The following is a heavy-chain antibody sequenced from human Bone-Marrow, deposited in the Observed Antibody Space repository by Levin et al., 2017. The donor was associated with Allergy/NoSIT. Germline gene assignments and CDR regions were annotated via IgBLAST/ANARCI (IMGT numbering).Heavy chain of an antibody. V-gene: IGHV3-33*01. D-gene: IGHD3-22*01. CDR1: GFTFSSYG. J-gene: IGHJ4*02. CDR3: ARDRGPRGGYYPDY. Sequence: PGGSLRLSCAASGFTFSSYGMHWVRQAPGKGLEWVAVIWYDGSNKYYADSVKGRFTISRDNSKNTLYLQMNSLRAEDTAVYYCARDRGPRGGYYPDYWGQGTLVTVSS. CDR2: IWYDGSNK.